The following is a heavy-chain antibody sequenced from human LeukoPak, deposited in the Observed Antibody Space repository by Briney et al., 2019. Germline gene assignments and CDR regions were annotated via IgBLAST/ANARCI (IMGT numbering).Heavy chain of an antibody. CDR2: IYPGDSDT. J-gene: IGHJ3*02. Sequence: GETLKISCKGSGYSFTSYWIGWGRQMHGKGLEWMGIIYPGDSDTRYSPSFQGQVTISADKSISTAYLQWSSLKASDTAMYYCARSTVTTLDAFDIWGQGTMVTVSS. CDR1: GYSFTSYW. CDR3: ARSTVTTLDAFDI. D-gene: IGHD4-17*01. V-gene: IGHV5-51*01.